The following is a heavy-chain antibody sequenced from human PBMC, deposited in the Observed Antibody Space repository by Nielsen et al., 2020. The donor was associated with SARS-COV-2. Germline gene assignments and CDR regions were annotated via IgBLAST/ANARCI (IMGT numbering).Heavy chain of an antibody. V-gene: IGHV3-23*03. CDR1: GFTFSSYA. J-gene: IGHJ4*02. D-gene: IGHD3-16*01. CDR2: IYSGGSGT. CDR3: AKVELGGGKRDY. Sequence: GGSLRLSCAASGFTFSSYAMSWVRQAPGKGLEWVSVIYSGGSGTYYADSVKGRFTISRDNSKNTLYLQMNSLRAEDTAVYYCAKVELGGGKRDYWGQGTLVTVSS.